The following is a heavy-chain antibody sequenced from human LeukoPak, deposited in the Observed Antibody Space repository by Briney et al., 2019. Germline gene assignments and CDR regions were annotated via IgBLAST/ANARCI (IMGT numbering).Heavy chain of an antibody. D-gene: IGHD5-12*01. Sequence: ASVKVSCKASGYTFTGYYMHWVRQAPGQGLEWMGWINPNSGGTNYAQKFQGRVTMTRDTSISTAYMELSRLRSDDTAVYYCARDGRYSGYDGDLDYWGQGTLVTVSS. V-gene: IGHV1-2*02. CDR2: INPNSGGT. CDR3: ARDGRYSGYDGDLDY. J-gene: IGHJ4*02. CDR1: GYTFTGYY.